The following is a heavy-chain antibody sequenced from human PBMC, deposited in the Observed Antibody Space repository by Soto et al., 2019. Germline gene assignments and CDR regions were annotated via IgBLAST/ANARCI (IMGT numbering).Heavy chain of an antibody. CDR3: ASMSLSDDYGDLLFDY. Sequence: QVQLVQSGAEVKKPGASVKVSCKASGYTFTSYGISWVRQAPGQGLEWMGWISAYNGNTNYAQKLQGRVTMTTDTSTSTAYMEVRSLRSDDTAVYYCASMSLSDDYGDLLFDYWGQGTLVTVSS. D-gene: IGHD4-17*01. CDR1: GYTFTSYG. J-gene: IGHJ4*02. V-gene: IGHV1-18*04. CDR2: ISAYNGNT.